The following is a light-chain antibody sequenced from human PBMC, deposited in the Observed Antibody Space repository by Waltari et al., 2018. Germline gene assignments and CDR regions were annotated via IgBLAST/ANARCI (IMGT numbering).Light chain of an antibody. CDR2: DTS. J-gene: IGLJ3*02. CDR3: LLSYSLARLWV. Sequence: QAVVTQEPSLTVSPGGTVTLTCGSSTGPVTSGHYAFWFQQKAGQAPRALIYDTSNRSSWNPARFSGSRLGGKAALTLSGAQPEDEAEYHCLLSYSLARLWVFGGGTRLTV. CDR1: TGPVTSGHY. V-gene: IGLV7-46*01.